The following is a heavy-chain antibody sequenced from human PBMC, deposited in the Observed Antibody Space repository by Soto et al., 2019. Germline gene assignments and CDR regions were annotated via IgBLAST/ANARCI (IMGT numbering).Heavy chain of an antibody. CDR1: GFSFRSYA. Sequence: GGSLRLSCAASGFSFRSYAMGWVRQAPGKGLNWVSSISAGGDGTYYADSVKGRFTISRDNSKNTVYLQMTSLRADDTAVYYCADGGRYPYYWGPGTLVTVSS. CDR2: ISAGGDGT. V-gene: IGHV3-23*01. D-gene: IGHD1-26*01. CDR3: ADGGRYPYY. J-gene: IGHJ4*02.